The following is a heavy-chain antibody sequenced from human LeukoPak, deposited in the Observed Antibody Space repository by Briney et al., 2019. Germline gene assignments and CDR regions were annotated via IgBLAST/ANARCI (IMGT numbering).Heavy chain of an antibody. CDR3: ARDKAVAGYYYYYYMDA. J-gene: IGHJ6*03. D-gene: IGHD6-19*01. V-gene: IGHV3-7*01. Sequence: PGGSLRLSCAASGFTFSSYWMSWVRQAPGKGLEWVANIKQDGSEKYYVDSVKGRFTISRDNAKNSLYLQMNSPRAEDTAVYYCARDKAVAGYYYYYYMDAWGKGTTVTVSS. CDR2: IKQDGSEK. CDR1: GFTFSSYW.